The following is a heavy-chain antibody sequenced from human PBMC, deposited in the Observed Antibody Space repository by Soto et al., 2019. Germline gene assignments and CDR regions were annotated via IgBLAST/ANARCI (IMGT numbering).Heavy chain of an antibody. CDR3: ARRARYYYDSSGYYYGAFDI. V-gene: IGHV1-18*01. D-gene: IGHD3-22*01. Sequence: ASVKVSSKASGYTFTSYGISWVRQAPGQGLEWMGWISAYNGNTNYAQKLQGRVTMTTDTSTSTAYMELRSLRSDDTAVYYCARRARYYYDSSGYYYGAFDIWGQGTMVTVS. J-gene: IGHJ3*02. CDR2: ISAYNGNT. CDR1: GYTFTSYG.